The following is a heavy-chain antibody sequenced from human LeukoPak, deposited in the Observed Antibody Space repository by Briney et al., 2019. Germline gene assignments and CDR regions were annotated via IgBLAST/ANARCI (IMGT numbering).Heavy chain of an antibody. CDR2: INHSGST. J-gene: IGHJ5*02. Sequence: SETLSLTCAVYGGSFSGYYWSWIRQPPGKGLEWIGEINHSGSTSYNPSLKSRVTISVDTSKNQFSLKLSSVTAADTAVYYCARVGGIVVVPAALGGWFDPWGQGTLVTVSS. CDR1: GGSFSGYY. V-gene: IGHV4-34*01. CDR3: ARVGGIVVVPAALGGWFDP. D-gene: IGHD2-2*01.